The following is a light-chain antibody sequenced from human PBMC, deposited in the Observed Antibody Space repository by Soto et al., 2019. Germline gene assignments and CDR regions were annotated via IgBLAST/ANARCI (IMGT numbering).Light chain of an antibody. CDR1: SSNNGAGYD. V-gene: IGLV1-40*01. J-gene: IGLJ2*01. Sequence: QSVLTQPPSGSGAPGQRGTISCPGSSSNNGAGYDVHWYQQLPGTAPKLLIYGNSNRPSGVPDRFSGSKSGTSASLAITGLQAEDEADYYCQSYDSSLSGSVFGGGTKVTVL. CDR3: QSYDSSLSGSV. CDR2: GNS.